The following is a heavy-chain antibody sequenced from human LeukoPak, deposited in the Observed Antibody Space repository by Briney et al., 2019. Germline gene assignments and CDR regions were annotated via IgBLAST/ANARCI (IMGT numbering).Heavy chain of an antibody. D-gene: IGHD1-26*01. J-gene: IGHJ4*02. Sequence: PSETLSLTCAVYGGSSNAYYWTWIRQPPGKGLEWIGEINHRGSTNYNPSLKSRVTISEDTSKNQFSLKLSFVTAADTAVYYCAREWVGSSGSYYGYWGQGTLVTVSS. CDR1: GGSSNAYY. CDR3: AREWVGSSGSYYGY. V-gene: IGHV4-34*01. CDR2: INHRGST.